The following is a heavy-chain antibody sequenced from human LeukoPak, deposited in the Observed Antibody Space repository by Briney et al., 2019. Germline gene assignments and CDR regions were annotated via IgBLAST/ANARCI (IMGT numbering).Heavy chain of an antibody. D-gene: IGHD3-9*01. Sequence: SETLSLTCTVSGDPISSYHWSWIRQPPGKGLEWIGYIYYSGSTYYNPSLKSRVTISVDTSKNRFSLKLSSVTAADTAVFYCARGRPLTAVDYWGQGTLVTVSS. CDR3: ARGRPLTAVDY. J-gene: IGHJ4*02. V-gene: IGHV4-59*01. CDR2: IYYSGST. CDR1: GDPISSYH.